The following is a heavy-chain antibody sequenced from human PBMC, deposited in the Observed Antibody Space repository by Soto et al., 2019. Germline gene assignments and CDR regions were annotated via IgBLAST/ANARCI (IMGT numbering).Heavy chain of an antibody. CDR1: GDSYSISTYS. D-gene: IGHD6-19*01. V-gene: IGHV4-30-2*06. CDR3: AGMPYTSGLRFDP. J-gene: IGHJ5*02. CDR2: IYQSGVT. Sequence: SETLSLTCNMSGDSYSISTYSWSWIRQSPGKALQWIGFIYQSGVTSYNPSLASRVSISLDRSNNQCSLKLKSVTAADTAVYFRAGMPYTSGLRFDPWGPGTLVTVSS.